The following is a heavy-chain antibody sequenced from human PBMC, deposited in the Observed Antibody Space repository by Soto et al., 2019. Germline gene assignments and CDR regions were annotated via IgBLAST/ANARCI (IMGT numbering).Heavy chain of an antibody. D-gene: IGHD1-1*01. V-gene: IGHV3-23*01. CDR1: GFTFSNFA. CDR3: AKGGYNFPMDV. J-gene: IGHJ6*02. CDR2: IGVSGCTT. Sequence: GGSLRLSCAASGFTFSNFAMTWVRQAPGKGLEWVSAIGVSGCTTNYADSVKGRFTISRDNSKNTLYLQMNNLRAEDTAVYYCAKGGYNFPMDVWGQGTTVTVSS.